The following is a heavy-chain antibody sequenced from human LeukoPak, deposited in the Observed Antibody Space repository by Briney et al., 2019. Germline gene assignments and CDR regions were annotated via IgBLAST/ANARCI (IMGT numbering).Heavy chain of an antibody. Sequence: GGSLRLSCAASGFTVSSNYMSWFRQAPGKGLEWVGFIRSKAYGGTTEYAASVKGRFTISRDDSKSIAYLQMNSLKTEDTAVYYCTRALAGYYYDSSGYYGVDYWGQGTLVTVSS. CDR3: TRALAGYYYDSSGYYGVDY. CDR1: GFTVSSNY. V-gene: IGHV3-49*03. CDR2: IRSKAYGGTT. D-gene: IGHD3-22*01. J-gene: IGHJ4*02.